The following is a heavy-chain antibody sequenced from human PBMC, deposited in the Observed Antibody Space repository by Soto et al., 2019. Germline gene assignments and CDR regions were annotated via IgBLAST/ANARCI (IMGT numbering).Heavy chain of an antibody. Sequence: QVQLVQSGPEVKKPGASVKVSCKASGYNFTTYYIHWVRQAPGQGLEWMGMIVPTGGSTTYAQKFQGRVTLTRDTSTSTIYMDLSSLRSEDTAMYYCARDVRARLVKLDQWGQGTLVSVSS. V-gene: IGHV1-46*01. CDR2: IVPTGGST. D-gene: IGHD6-6*01. CDR3: ARDVRARLVKLDQ. J-gene: IGHJ4*02. CDR1: GYNFTTYY.